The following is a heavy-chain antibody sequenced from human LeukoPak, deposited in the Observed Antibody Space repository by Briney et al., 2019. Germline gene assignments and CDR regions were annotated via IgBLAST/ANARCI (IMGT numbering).Heavy chain of an antibody. CDR3: ARSSLPWRGSWENYFDY. CDR2: INTNTGNP. D-gene: IGHD6-13*01. J-gene: IGHJ4*02. CDR1: GYTFTSYG. Sequence: GASVKVSCKASGYTFTSYGISWVRQAPGQGLEWMGWINTNTGNPTYAQGFTGRFVFSLDTSVSTAYLQISSLKAEDTAVYYCARSSLPWRGSWENYFDYWGQGTLVTVSS. V-gene: IGHV7-4-1*02.